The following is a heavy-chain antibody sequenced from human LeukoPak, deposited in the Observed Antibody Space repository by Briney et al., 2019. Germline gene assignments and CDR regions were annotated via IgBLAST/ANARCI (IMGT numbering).Heavy chain of an antibody. CDR2: IYTSGST. D-gene: IGHD1-7*01. V-gene: IGHV4-61*02. CDR1: GGSISSGSYY. Sequence: PSQTLSLTCTVSGGSISSGSYYWSWIRQPAGKGLEWIGRIYTSGSTNYNPSLKSRVTISVATSKNQFSLKLSSVTAADTAVYYCARGSGELLPGWGAFDIWGQGTMVTVSS. J-gene: IGHJ3*02. CDR3: ARGSGELLPGWGAFDI.